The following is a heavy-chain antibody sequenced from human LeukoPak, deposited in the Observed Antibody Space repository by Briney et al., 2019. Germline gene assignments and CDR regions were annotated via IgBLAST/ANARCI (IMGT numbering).Heavy chain of an antibody. CDR2: INPDSGVT. CDR1: GYTFTGYY. V-gene: IGHV1-2*02. J-gene: IGHJ4*02. CDR3: ARSGMLTSFDC. Sequence: ASVKVSCKASGYTFTGYYMHWVRQAPGQGLEWMGWINPDSGVTNYAQKFQGRVTMTRDTSIGTAYMDLSRLRSDDTAVYYCARSGMLTSFDCWGQGTLVTVSS. D-gene: IGHD2-21*02.